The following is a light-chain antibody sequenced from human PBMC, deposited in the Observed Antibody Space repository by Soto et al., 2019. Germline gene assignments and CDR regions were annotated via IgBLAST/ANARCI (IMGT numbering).Light chain of an antibody. V-gene: IGKV1-5*03. CDR1: QSISSW. CDR3: QQYNSYST. J-gene: IGKJ1*01. Sequence: DIQMTQSPSTLSASVGDRVTITCRASQSISSWLAWYQQNPGKAPKLLIYKASSLESGVPSRFSGSGSGKEFNLTISSLQPDYFATYYCQQYNSYSTFGQGTKVEIK. CDR2: KAS.